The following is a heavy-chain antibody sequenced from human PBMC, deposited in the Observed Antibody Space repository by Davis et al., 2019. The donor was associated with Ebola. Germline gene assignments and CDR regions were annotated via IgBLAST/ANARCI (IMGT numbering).Heavy chain of an antibody. J-gene: IGHJ1*01. Sequence: GESLKISCTDSVITFSSYAMTWVRQAPGKGLEWVSAISGSGGSTYYADSVKGRFTISRDNSKSTLYLQMYSLRAEDTAIYYCVQDMIEEGLSSPHPDFQHWGQGTLVTVSS. CDR3: VQDMIEEGLSSPHPDFQH. D-gene: IGHD3-22*01. V-gene: IGHV3-23*01. CDR1: VITFSSYA. CDR2: ISGSGGST.